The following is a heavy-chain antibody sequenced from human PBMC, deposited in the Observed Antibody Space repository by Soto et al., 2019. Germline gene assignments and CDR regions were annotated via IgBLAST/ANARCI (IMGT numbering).Heavy chain of an antibody. CDR3: ARDTAFISSGLFNP. CDR1: VFTFSDYY. V-gene: IGHV3-11*01. CDR2: ISDSATTM. J-gene: IGHJ5*02. D-gene: IGHD3-22*01. Sequence: PWWSLRLSCSASVFTFSDYYMSWSRQAPGKGLEWISHISDSATTMYYADSVKGRFTISRDNARKSLFLHMNSLRAEDTAVYYCARDTAFISSGLFNPWGQGTLVTVSS.